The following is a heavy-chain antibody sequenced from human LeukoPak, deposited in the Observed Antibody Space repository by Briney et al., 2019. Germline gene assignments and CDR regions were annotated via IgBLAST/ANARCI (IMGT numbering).Heavy chain of an antibody. CDR2: INHSGST. CDR1: GGSFSGYY. Sequence: SETLSLTCAVYGGSFSGYYWSWIRQPPGKGLEWIGEINHSGSTNYNPSLKSRVTISVDTSKNKFSLKLSSVTATDTAVYYCARGGYDILTGYYRSWFDPWGQGTLVTVSS. J-gene: IGHJ5*02. CDR3: ARGGYDILTGYYRSWFDP. D-gene: IGHD3-9*01. V-gene: IGHV4-34*01.